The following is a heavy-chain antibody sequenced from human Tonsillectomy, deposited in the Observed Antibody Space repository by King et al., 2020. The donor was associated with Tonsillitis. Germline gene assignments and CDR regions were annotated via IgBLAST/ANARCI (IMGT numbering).Heavy chain of an antibody. V-gene: IGHV1-2*02. J-gene: IGHJ6*02. D-gene: IGHD2-2*01. CDR1: GYTFTDYY. CDR3: ARDIVVAPTASDYYYYYGMDV. Sequence: QLVQSGAEVKKPGASVKVSCKASGYTFTDYYMHWVRQAPGQGVEWMGWINPNSGGTNYARKSQGRVTMTRDTSIRTAYMELSRLTSDDTAVYFCARDIVVAPTASDYYYYYGMDVWGQGTTVTVSS. CDR2: INPNSGGT.